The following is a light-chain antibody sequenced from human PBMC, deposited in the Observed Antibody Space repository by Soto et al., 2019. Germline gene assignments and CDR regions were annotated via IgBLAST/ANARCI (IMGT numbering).Light chain of an antibody. CDR1: SSNIGNNF. V-gene: IGLV1-47*02. CDR2: SNN. J-gene: IGLJ2*01. Sequence: QLVLTQPPSASGTPGQRVTISCSGSSSNIGNNFLYWYQQLPGTAPKPPIYSNNQRPSGVPDRFAGSKSGTAASLATSGLRSEDEADYCCAAWDYSLSGVVLGGGTKLTVL. CDR3: AAWDYSLSGVV.